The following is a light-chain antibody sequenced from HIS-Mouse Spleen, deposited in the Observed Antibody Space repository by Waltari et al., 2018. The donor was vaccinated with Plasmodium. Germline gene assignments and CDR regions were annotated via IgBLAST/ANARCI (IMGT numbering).Light chain of an antibody. V-gene: IGLV3-1*01. CDR1: KLGDKY. CDR3: QAWDSSTWV. J-gene: IGLJ3*02. Sequence: SYELTQPPSVSVSPGQTASITCSGDKLGDKYACWYQQKPGQSPVLVIYQDSKRPSGIPGRFSGSNSGNTATLTRSGTQAMDEADYYCQAWDSSTWVFGGGTKLTVL. CDR2: QDS.